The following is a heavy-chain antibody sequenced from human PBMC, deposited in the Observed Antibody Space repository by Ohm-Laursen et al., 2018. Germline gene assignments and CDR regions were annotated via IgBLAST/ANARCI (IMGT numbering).Heavy chain of an antibody. CDR3: ARAFWNGYNDAFDV. CDR1: GGSISSSSYC. CDR2: IYYSGST. V-gene: IGHV4-39*01. Sequence: GTLSLTCPVSGGSISSSSYCWGWIRQPPGKGLEWIGNIYYSGSTYYNPSLRSRLTVSVDTSKNQFSLKLSSVTATDTAVYYCARAFWNGYNDAFDVWGQGTMVTVSS. J-gene: IGHJ3*01. D-gene: IGHD3-3*01.